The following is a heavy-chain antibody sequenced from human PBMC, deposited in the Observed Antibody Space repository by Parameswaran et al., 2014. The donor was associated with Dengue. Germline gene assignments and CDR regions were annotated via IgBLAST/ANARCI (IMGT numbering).Heavy chain of an antibody. V-gene: IGHV3-23*01. J-gene: IGHJ4*02. D-gene: IGHD5-18*01. Sequence: WIRQPPGKGLEWVSSISGSGGTTFYADSVKGRFTISRDNFKNTLYLQMNSLRAEDTAIYYCAKVGYSLWGYFAYWGQGTLVTVSS. CDR2: ISGSGGTT. CDR3: AKVGYSLWGYFAY.